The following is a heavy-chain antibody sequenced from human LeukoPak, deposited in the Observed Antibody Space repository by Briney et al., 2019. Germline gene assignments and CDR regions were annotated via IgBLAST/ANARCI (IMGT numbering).Heavy chain of an antibody. D-gene: IGHD3-3*01. J-gene: IGHJ4*02. V-gene: IGHV4-61*02. CDR2: IYTSGST. CDR3: ARDPQQGYDFWSGYSNY. Sequence: SETLSLTCTVSGGSISSGSYYWSWIRQPAGKGLEWIGRIYTSGSTNYNPSLKSRVTISVDTSKNQFSLKLSSVTAADTAVYYCARDPQQGYDFWSGYSNYWGQGTLVTVSS. CDR1: GGSISSGSYY.